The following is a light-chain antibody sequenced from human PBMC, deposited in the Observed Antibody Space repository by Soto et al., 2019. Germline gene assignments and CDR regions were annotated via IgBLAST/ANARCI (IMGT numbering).Light chain of an antibody. J-gene: IGLJ2*01. CDR3: GTWDSSLSAVV. Sequence: QSVLTQPPSMSAAPGQMVTISCSGSSSNIGNNRVSWYQQLPGAAPKLLIYDDYVRPSGIPDRFSGSKSGTSATLGITGLQTGDEADYYCGTWDSSLSAVVFGGGTQLTVL. CDR2: DDY. V-gene: IGLV1-51*01. CDR1: SSNIGNNR.